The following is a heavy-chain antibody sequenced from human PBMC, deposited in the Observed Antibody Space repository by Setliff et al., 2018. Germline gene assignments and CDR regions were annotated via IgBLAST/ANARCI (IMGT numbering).Heavy chain of an antibody. J-gene: IGHJ5*02. D-gene: IGHD3-3*01. V-gene: IGHV4-4*07. CDR2: VSASGST. Sequence: LSLTCTVSGGSISDYYWTWIRQPAGKELEWIGRVSASGSTTYNPSLKSRVTMSVDTSRNQISLNLTSVTAADTAMYYCARERTIFGILVISGWFDPWGQGTVVTVSS. CDR3: ARERTIFGILVISGWFDP. CDR1: GGSISDYY.